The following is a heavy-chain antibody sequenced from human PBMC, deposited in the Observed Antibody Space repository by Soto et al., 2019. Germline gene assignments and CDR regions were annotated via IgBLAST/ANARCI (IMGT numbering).Heavy chain of an antibody. CDR2: IWSDGSNE. Sequence: QVQLVESGGGVVQPGRSLRLSCAASEFTFSRHGMHWVRQAPGKGLQWVGVIWSDGSNEVYADSVKGRFIISRDNSKNILYLQMNSLRAEDTAVYYCARERTSEDYKHNYMDVWGKGIPVTVSS. V-gene: IGHV3-33*01. CDR3: ARERTSEDYKHNYMDV. J-gene: IGHJ6*03. D-gene: IGHD4-4*01. CDR1: EFTFSRHG.